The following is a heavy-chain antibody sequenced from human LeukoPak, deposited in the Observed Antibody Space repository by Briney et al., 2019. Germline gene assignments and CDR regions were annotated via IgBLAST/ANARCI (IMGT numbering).Heavy chain of an antibody. CDR2: IYYSGSS. V-gene: IGHV4-31*03. Sequence: SETLSLTCTVSGGSINNGGYYWSWIRQHPGKGLEWIGYIYYSGSSYYNPSLRSRVTISVDTSKNHFSLKLSSVTAADTAVYYCARHPPPPIYCSSTSCPIGGAFDIWGQGTMVTVSS. CDR1: GGSINNGGYY. D-gene: IGHD2-2*01. J-gene: IGHJ3*02. CDR3: ARHPPPPIYCSSTSCPIGGAFDI.